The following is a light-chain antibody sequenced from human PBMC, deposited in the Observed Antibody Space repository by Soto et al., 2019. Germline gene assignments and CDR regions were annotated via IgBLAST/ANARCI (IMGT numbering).Light chain of an antibody. CDR3: QQLNDYPHT. Sequence: GDRVTLTCRASQDISRFLAWFQQKPGKAPKLLIYGASTLQSGVPSRFSGSGSGTEFTLTISSLQPEDFATYYCQQLNDYPHTFGGGTKVEIK. CDR1: QDISRF. V-gene: IGKV1-9*01. CDR2: GAS. J-gene: IGKJ4*01.